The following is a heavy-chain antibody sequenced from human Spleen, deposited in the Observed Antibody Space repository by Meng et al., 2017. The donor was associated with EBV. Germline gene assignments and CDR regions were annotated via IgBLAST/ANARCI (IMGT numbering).Heavy chain of an antibody. V-gene: IGHV4-34*01. CDR1: GGSVSGFY. D-gene: IGHD6-6*01. Sequence: LPQWGAGLLKPSETPALTCAGYGGSVSGFYWIWIRQSPEKGLEWIGESNHSGSTTYNPSLKSRVTISVDTSKDQFSLRLTSVTAADTAIYYCARGRTVARSPWSDPWGQGTLVTVSS. J-gene: IGHJ5*02. CDR2: SNHSGST. CDR3: ARGRTVARSPWSDP.